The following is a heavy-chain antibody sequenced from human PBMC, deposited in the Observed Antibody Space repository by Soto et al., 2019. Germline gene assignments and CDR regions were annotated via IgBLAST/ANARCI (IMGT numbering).Heavy chain of an antibody. D-gene: IGHD2-2*01. CDR2: IKSKTDGGTT. V-gene: IGHV3-15*01. CDR3: TPDLDDSVVVPVATPRPY. J-gene: IGHJ4*02. Sequence: GGSLRLSCAVSGFTFSNAWMTWVRQAPGKGLEWVGRIKSKTDGGTTDYAAPVKGRFAISRDDSKNTLFLLIHSLKAEDTAVYYCTPDLDDSVVVPVATPRPYWGQGTQVTFSS. CDR1: GFTFSNAW.